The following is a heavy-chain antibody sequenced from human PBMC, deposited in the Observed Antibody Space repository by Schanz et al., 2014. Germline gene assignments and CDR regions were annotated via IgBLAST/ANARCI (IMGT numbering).Heavy chain of an antibody. Sequence: VQLVESGGGVVQPGRSLRLSCAASGFNFKAYAMSWVRQAPGKGLEWVSGIEFSGGTTYYADSVKGRFTISRDNAEKTLYLQMNSLRVEDTAVYYCAMGGYQLHHWGQGTLXTVSS. CDR1: GFNFKAYA. D-gene: IGHD1-26*01. J-gene: IGHJ4*02. V-gene: IGHV3-23*04. CDR3: AMGGYQLHH. CDR2: IEFSGGTT.